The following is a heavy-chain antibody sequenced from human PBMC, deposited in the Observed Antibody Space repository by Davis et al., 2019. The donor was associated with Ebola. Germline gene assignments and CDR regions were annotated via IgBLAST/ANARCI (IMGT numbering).Heavy chain of an antibody. Sequence: GGSLRLSCAASGFSFTNFGLSWVRQAPGKGLEWVSAISGSGSNTYYADSVRGRFTVSRDNSKNTLYLQMNSLRAEDTAVYYCAKADYGDRFYFDSWGQGTLVTVSS. CDR1: GFSFTNFG. D-gene: IGHD4-17*01. CDR2: ISGSGSNT. J-gene: IGHJ4*02. CDR3: AKADYGDRFYFDS. V-gene: IGHV3-23*01.